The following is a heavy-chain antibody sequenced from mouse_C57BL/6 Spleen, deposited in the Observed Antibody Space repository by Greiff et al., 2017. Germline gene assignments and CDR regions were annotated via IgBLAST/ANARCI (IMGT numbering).Heavy chain of an antibody. CDR3: ARGGSSYDFDY. D-gene: IGHD1-1*01. Sequence: QVQLQQPGAELVRPGSSVKLSCKASGYTFTSYWMDWVKPRPGQGLALIGNIYPSDSETHYNQKFKDKATLTVDKSSSTAYMQLSSLTSEDSAVYYCARGGSSYDFDYWGQGTTLTVSS. CDR2: IYPSDSET. J-gene: IGHJ2*01. V-gene: IGHV1-61*01. CDR1: GYTFTSYW.